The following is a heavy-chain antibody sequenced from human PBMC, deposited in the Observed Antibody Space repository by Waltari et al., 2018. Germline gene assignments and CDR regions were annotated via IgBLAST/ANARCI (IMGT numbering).Heavy chain of an antibody. V-gene: IGHV3-74*03. CDR2: IESDESRT. CDR3: VRDEPGDGLDY. J-gene: IGHJ4*02. Sequence: EVQLVESGGALVQPGGWMRLSCATSGLAFSPYWMHWGRQAPGKWLMWVAHIESDESRTTYAESVKGRFTISRDNAKNTVYLQMNSLRDDDTAVYYCVRDEPGDGLDYWGQGTLVTVSS. D-gene: IGHD7-27*01. CDR1: GLAFSPYW.